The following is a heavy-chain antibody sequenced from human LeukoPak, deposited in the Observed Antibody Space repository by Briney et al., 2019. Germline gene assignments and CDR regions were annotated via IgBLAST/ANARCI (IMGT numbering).Heavy chain of an antibody. D-gene: IGHD3-3*01. J-gene: IGHJ4*02. V-gene: IGHV1-46*01. Sequence: ASVKVSCKASGYTFTSYYMHWVRQAPGQGREWMGIINPSGGSTSYAQKFQGRVTMTRDTSTSTVYMELSSLRSEDTAVYYCAKDTLADDFLIGYGFDYWGQGTLVTVSS. CDR2: INPSGGST. CDR3: AKDTLADDFLIGYGFDY. CDR1: GYTFTSYY.